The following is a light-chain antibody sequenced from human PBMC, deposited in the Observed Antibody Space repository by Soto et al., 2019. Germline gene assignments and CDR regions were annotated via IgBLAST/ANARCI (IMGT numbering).Light chain of an antibody. V-gene: IGLV2-14*01. J-gene: IGLJ1*01. CDR3: SSYTSSSTLYV. CDR1: SSDVGGYNY. CDR2: DVS. Sequence: QTALTQPASVCGSPGQSITISCTGTSSDVGGYNYVSWYQQHPGKAPKLMIYDVSNRPSGVSNRFSGSKSGKTASLTISGLQAEDEADYYCSSYTSSSTLYVFGTGTKLTVL.